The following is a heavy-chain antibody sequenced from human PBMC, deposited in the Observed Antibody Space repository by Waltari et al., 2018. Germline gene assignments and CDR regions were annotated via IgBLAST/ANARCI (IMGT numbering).Heavy chain of an antibody. CDR3: ARGSWNEYYFDY. J-gene: IGHJ4*02. D-gene: IGHD1-1*01. CDR1: GYTFTSYD. V-gene: IGHV1-8*02. Sequence: QVQLVQSGAEVKKPGASVKVSCKASGYTFTSYDNNWVRQATGQGLEWMGWMNPNSGNTGYAQKFQGRVTMTRNTSISTAYMELSSLRSEDTAMYYCARGSWNEYYFDYWGQGTLVTVSS. CDR2: MNPNSGNT.